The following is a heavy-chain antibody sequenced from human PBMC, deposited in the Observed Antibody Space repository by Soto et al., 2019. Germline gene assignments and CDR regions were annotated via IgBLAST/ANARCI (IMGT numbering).Heavy chain of an antibody. J-gene: IGHJ3*02. CDR1: GYTFTSYG. CDR3: ARVWVYGDAYDAFFI. V-gene: IGHV1-18*01. D-gene: IGHD4-17*01. CDR2: FSAYNGNT. Sequence: ASVKVSCKASGYTFTSYGISWVRQAPGQGLEWMGCFSAYNGNTNYSQQLQGRVTMTTGTSTSTASLELRSLRSDDTAVYYCARVWVYGDAYDAFFIWGQGTMVTVSS.